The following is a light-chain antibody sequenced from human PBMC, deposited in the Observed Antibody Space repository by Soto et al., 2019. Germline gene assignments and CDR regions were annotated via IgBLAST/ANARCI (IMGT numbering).Light chain of an antibody. CDR2: DDI. J-gene: IGLJ1*01. V-gene: IGLV1-51*01. CDR3: GSWDSSLNANV. CDR1: TSNVADNF. Sequence: QSVLTQPPSVSAAPGQKVTISCSGTTSNVADNFVSWYQQFPGNAPKLLMYDDIRRPSGIPDRFSASKSGTSATLGITGLQNGDEADYYCGSWDSSLNANVFGTGTKLTVL.